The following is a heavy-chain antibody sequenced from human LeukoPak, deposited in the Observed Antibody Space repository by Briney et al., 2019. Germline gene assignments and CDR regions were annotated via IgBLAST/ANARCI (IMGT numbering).Heavy chain of an antibody. CDR2: ISANGGST. CDR3: AKDYY. J-gene: IGHJ4*02. CDR1: GFIISNYA. V-gene: IGHV3-64*04. Sequence: GGSLRLSCSASGFIISNYAMHWVRQAPGKGLEYVSAISANGGSTYYADSVKGRFTISRDNGKNSLYLQMNSLRTEDTALYYCAKDYYWGQGTLVTVSS.